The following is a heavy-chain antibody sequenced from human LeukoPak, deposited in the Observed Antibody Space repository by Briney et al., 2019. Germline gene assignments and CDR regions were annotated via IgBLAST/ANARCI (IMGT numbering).Heavy chain of an antibody. D-gene: IGHD3-10*01. CDR1: GASTSSGLYY. J-gene: IGHJ4*02. CDR3: ARVAFYYDSGSYFDY. V-gene: IGHV4-61*02. CDR2: IYNSGST. Sequence: SETLSLTCTVSGASTSSGLYYWNWFRQPAGKGLEYIGRIYNSGSTNYNPSLKSRVTISVDTSKTQFSLKLSSVTAADTAVYYCARVAFYYDSGSYFDYWGQGTLVTVSS.